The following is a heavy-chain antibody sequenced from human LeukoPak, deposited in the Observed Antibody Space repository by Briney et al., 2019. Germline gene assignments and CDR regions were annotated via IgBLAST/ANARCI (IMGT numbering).Heavy chain of an antibody. Sequence: ASVKVSCKASGYTFTSYGISWVRQAPGQGLEWMGWISAYNGNTNYAQKLQGRVTMTTDTSTSTAYMELRSLRSDDTAVYYCARDYNIVVVVAEGAFDIWGQGTMVTVSS. CDR2: ISAYNGNT. J-gene: IGHJ3*02. D-gene: IGHD2-15*01. CDR3: ARDYNIVVVVAEGAFDI. V-gene: IGHV1-18*01. CDR1: GYTFTSYG.